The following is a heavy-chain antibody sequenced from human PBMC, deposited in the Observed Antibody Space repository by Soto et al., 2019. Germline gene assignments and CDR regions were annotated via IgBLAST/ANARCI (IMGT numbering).Heavy chain of an antibody. V-gene: IGHV4-30-2*01. CDR3: ARVFGELLSGKYYYYGMDV. CDR1: GGSISSGGYS. CDR2: IYHSGST. J-gene: IGHJ6*02. Sequence: PSETLSLTCAVSGGSISSGGYSWSWIRQPPGKGLEWIGYIYHSGSTYYNPSLKSRVTISVDRSKNQFSLKLSSVTAADTAVHYCARVFGELLSGKYYYYGMDVWGQGTTVTVSS. D-gene: IGHD3-10*02.